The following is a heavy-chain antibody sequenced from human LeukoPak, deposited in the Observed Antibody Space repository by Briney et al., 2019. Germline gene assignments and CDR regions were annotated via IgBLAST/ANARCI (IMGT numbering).Heavy chain of an antibody. J-gene: IGHJ3*02. D-gene: IGHD3-10*01. CDR1: GYTFTSYD. V-gene: IGHV1-8*01. Sequence: GASVKVSCKASGYTFTSYDINWVRQATGQGLEWMGWMNPNSGNTGYAQKFQGRVTMTRNTSISTAYMELSSLRSEDRAVYYCARSMVRGVSPFLAFDIWGQGTMVTVSS. CDR3: ARSMVRGVSPFLAFDI. CDR2: MNPNSGNT.